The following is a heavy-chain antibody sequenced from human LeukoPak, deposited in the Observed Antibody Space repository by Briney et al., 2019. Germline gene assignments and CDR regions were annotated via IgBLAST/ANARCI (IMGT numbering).Heavy chain of an antibody. J-gene: IGHJ3*02. CDR3: ARDRGDDDAFDI. V-gene: IGHV4-34*01. CDR2: INHSGST. CDR1: GGSFSGYY. Sequence: SETLSLTCAVYGGSFSGYYWSRIRQPPGKGLEWIGEINHSGSTNYNPSLKSRVTISVDTSKNQFSLKLSSVTAADTAVYYCARDRGDDDAFDIWGQGTMVTVSS. D-gene: IGHD4-17*01.